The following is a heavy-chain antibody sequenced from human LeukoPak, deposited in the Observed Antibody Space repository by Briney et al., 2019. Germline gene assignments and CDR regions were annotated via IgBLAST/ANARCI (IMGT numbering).Heavy chain of an antibody. V-gene: IGHV3-7*01. J-gene: IGHJ6*02. CDR1: GFTFSTYW. CDR3: ARGGGCSGGSCYSTTPYYYYGMDV. CDR2: IKQVGSEK. D-gene: IGHD2-15*01. Sequence: PGGSLRLSCAASGFTFSTYWMSWVRQAPGKGMEWVANIKQVGSEKYYVDSVKGRLTISRDNAKSSLYLQMNSLRAEDTAVYYCARGGGCSGGSCYSTTPYYYYGMDVWGQGTTVTVSS.